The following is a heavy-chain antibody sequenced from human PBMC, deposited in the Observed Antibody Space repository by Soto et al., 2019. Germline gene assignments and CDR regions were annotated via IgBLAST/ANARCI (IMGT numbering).Heavy chain of an antibody. V-gene: IGHV4-30-4*01. J-gene: IGHJ5*02. Sequence: SETLSLTCTVSCGSISSGDYYWSWIRQPPGKGLEWIGYIYYSGSTYYNPSLKSRVTISVDTSKNQFSLKLSSVTAADTAVYYCARLQPTYYDILTGYYSNWFDPWGQGTLVTVSS. D-gene: IGHD3-9*01. CDR3: ARLQPTYYDILTGYYSNWFDP. CDR1: CGSISSGDYY. CDR2: IYYSGST.